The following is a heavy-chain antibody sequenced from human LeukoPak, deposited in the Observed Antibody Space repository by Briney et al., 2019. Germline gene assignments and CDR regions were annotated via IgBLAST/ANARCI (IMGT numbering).Heavy chain of an antibody. CDR1: GGTFSSYA. D-gene: IGHD6-13*01. CDR3: ARRWGIAAAQNAFDI. V-gene: IGHV1-69*05. Sequence: EASVKVSCKASGGTFSSYAISWVRQAPGQGLEWMGGIIPIFGTANYAQKFQGRVTITTDESTSTAYMELSSLRSEDTAVYYCARRWGIAAAQNAFDIWGQGTMVTVSS. J-gene: IGHJ3*02. CDR2: IIPIFGTA.